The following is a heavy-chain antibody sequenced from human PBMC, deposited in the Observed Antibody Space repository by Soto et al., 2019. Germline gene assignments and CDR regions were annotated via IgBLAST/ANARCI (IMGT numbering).Heavy chain of an antibody. Sequence: VGSLRLSCAASGFTFSSYSMNWARQAPGKGLEWVSYISGPRNSGTTKYYADSVKGRFTISRDNAKNSLYLQMNSLRDDDTAVYYCATSGTSGWDFDYWGQGTLVTVSS. J-gene: IGHJ4*02. CDR2: ISGPRNSGTTK. CDR3: ATSGTSGWDFDY. D-gene: IGHD6-19*01. CDR1: GFTFSSYS. V-gene: IGHV3-48*02.